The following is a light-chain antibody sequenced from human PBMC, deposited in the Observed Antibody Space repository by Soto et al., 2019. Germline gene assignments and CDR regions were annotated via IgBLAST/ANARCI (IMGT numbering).Light chain of an antibody. CDR2: AAS. CDR1: QSISSY. CDR3: QQSYSTPIT. J-gene: IGKJ5*01. V-gene: IGKV1-39*01. Sequence: FQMTQSPSSLPASVGGRVTITCRASQSISSYLNWYQQKPGKAPKLLIHAASSLQSGVPSRFSGSGSGTDFTLTISSLQXEDFATYYCQQSYSTPITFGQGTRLEIK.